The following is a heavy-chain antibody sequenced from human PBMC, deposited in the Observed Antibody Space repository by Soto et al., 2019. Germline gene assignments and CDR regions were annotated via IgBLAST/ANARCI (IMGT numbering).Heavy chain of an antibody. CDR3: ARSFNDWPTYFDY. D-gene: IGHD3-9*01. CDR2: LYTGGSA. CDR1: GFSVTDHY. J-gene: IGHJ4*02. V-gene: IGHV3-53*01. Sequence: VGSLRLSCAASGFSVTDHYMSWVRQAPGKGLEWVSVLYTGGSAYYGDSVKGRFTISRDSSTNTLYLQMNSLKVGDTAFYFCARSFNDWPTYFDYWSEGTLVTVSS.